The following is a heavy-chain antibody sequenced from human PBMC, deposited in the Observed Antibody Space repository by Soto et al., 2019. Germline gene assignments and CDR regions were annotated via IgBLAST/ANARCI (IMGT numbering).Heavy chain of an antibody. D-gene: IGHD3-3*01. V-gene: IGHV3-23*01. Sequence: GGSLRLSCAASGFTFSSYAMSWVHQAPGKGLEWVSAISGSGGSTYYADSVKGRFTISRDNSKNTLYLQMNSLRAEDTAVYYCAKEGADFWSGSNFDYWGQGTLVTVSS. CDR2: ISGSGGST. CDR3: AKEGADFWSGSNFDY. J-gene: IGHJ4*02. CDR1: GFTFSSYA.